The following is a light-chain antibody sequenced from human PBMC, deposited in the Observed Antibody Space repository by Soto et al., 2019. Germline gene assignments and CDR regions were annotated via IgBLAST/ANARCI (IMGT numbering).Light chain of an antibody. CDR1: QSVLYSSNNKNY. CDR2: WAS. Sequence: VLTQSPGTLSLSPGERATLSCRASQSVLYSSNNKNYLAWYQQKPGQPPKLLIYWASTRESGFPDRFSGSGSGTDFTLTISSLQAEDVAVYYCQQYYSTPSITFGQGTRLEIK. J-gene: IGKJ5*01. V-gene: IGKV4-1*01. CDR3: QQYYSTPSIT.